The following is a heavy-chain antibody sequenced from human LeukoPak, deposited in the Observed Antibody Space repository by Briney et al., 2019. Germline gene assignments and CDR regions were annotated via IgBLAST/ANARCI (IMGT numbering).Heavy chain of an antibody. D-gene: IGHD3-16*01. J-gene: IGHJ4*02. CDR1: GFTFSSYS. Sequence: GGSLSLSCAASGFTFSSYSMHWVRLAPGKGLEYVSIISSNGDTTYYADSVKGRFTISRDNSKNPLYLQMGSLRAEDMAVYYCGKSLGGITYGPGYYGGQGTLVTVSS. CDR3: GKSLGGITYGPGYY. V-gene: IGHV3-64*02. CDR2: ISSNGDTT.